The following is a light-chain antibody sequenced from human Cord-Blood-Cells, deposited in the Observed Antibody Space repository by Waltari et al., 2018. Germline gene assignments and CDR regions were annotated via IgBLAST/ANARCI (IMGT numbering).Light chain of an antibody. CDR3: MQALQTPIT. Sequence: DIVMTQSPLSLPVTPGGPASISCRSSQSLLHSNGYNYLDWYLQKPGQSPQFLIYLGSNRASGVPDRFSGSGSGTDFTLKISRVEAEDVGVYYCMQALQTPITFGQGTRLEIK. CDR1: QSLLHSNGYNY. V-gene: IGKV2-28*01. J-gene: IGKJ5*01. CDR2: LGS.